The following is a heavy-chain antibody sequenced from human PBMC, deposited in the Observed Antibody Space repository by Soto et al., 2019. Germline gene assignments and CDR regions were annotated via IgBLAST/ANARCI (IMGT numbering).Heavy chain of an antibody. V-gene: IGHV1-69*13. CDR2: IIPIFGTA. J-gene: IGHJ5*02. D-gene: IGHD6-19*01. CDR1: GGTFSSYA. CDR3: ARDEAVAVPNWFDP. Sequence: SVKVSCKASGGTFSSYAISWVRQAPGQGLEWMGGIIPIFGTANYAQKFQGRVTITADESTSTAYMELSSLRSEDTAVYYCARDEAVAVPNWFDPWGQGTLVTVSS.